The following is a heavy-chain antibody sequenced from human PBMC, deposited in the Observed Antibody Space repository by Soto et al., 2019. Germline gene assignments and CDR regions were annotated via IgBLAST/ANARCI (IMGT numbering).Heavy chain of an antibody. CDR3: ARFGSCSFTSCYFRLSTLFDY. D-gene: IGHD2-2*01. CDR1: GASISSSGDY. Sequence: SDTLSLTCSVSGASISSSGDYLGWIRQRPGKGLWGIGSIFYSVSAFDDPSLKSRVTISVDTSKNQFSLKLTSVTAADTAVYYCARFGSCSFTSCYFRLSTLFDYWGQATLLAVS. V-gene: IGHV4-39*01. J-gene: IGHJ4*02. CDR2: IFYSVSA.